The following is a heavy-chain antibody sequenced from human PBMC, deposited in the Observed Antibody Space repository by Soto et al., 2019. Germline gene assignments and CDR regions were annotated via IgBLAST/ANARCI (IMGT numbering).Heavy chain of an antibody. CDR3: ATRDPGHY. Sequence: QVQLVQSGAEVKKPGASVKVSCKASGYTFTTYYMHWVRQAPGQGLEWMGIISPDGGRTSYAQKFKGRCPRPRNTSPCTASRKLSSLSCEDTAVYYCATRDPGHYWAQGTLVTVSS. V-gene: IGHV1-46*03. CDR1: GYTFTTYY. J-gene: IGHJ4*02. CDR2: ISPDGGRT.